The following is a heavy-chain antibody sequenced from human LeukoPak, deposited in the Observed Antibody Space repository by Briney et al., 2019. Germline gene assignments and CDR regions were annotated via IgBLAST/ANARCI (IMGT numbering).Heavy chain of an antibody. CDR3: ARDPGSFLAAIYGIDV. D-gene: IGHD2-15*01. V-gene: IGHV1-69*04. J-gene: IGHJ6*02. CDR2: IIPILGIA. CDR1: GGTFSSYA. Sequence: SVKVSCKASGGTFSSYAISWVRQAPGQGLEWMGRIIPILGIANYAQKFQGRVTITADKSTSTAYMELSSLRSEDTAVYYCARDPGSFLAAIYGIDVWGQGTTVTVSS.